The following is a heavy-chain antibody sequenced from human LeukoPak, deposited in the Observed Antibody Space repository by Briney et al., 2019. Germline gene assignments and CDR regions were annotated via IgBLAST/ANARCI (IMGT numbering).Heavy chain of an antibody. CDR3: ARRGDGNSYYEY. CDR1: GDSVSNNIAS. D-gene: IGHD3-16*01. CDR2: TYYLSHWVR. Sequence: SETLSLTCAISGDSVSNNIASWDWIRQSPSRGLEWLGRTYYLSHWVRDYAESVRSRITINPDTSKNQFFLLLNSVGPGDSAVYFCARRGDGNSYYEYWGQGILVTVSS. J-gene: IGHJ4*02. V-gene: IGHV6-1*01.